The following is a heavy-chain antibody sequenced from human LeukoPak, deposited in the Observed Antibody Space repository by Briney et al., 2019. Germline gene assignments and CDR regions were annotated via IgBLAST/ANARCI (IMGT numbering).Heavy chain of an antibody. D-gene: IGHD2-2*02. CDR3: ARDSGCSSTSCYRATLDP. CDR1: GGTFSSYA. CDR2: IIPIFGTA. J-gene: IGHJ5*02. Sequence: GASVKVSCKASGGTFSSYAISWVRQAPGQGLEWMGGIIPIFGTANYAQKFQGRVTITTDESTSTAYMELSNLRSEDTAVYYCARDSGCSSTSCYRATLDPWGQGTLVTVSS. V-gene: IGHV1-69*05.